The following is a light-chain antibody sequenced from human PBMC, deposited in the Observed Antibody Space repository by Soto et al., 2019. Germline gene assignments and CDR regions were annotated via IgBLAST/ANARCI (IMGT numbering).Light chain of an antibody. J-gene: IGKJ1*01. CDR3: QQDYNLPIT. Sequence: PGERVTLSCRASQSVSSSYLTWYQQKPGQAPRLLIYGASTRATSIPARFSGSGSGTDFTLTISSLQPEDFAVYYCQQDYNLPITFGQGTKVHIK. CDR2: GAS. V-gene: IGKV3D-7*01. CDR1: QSVSSSY.